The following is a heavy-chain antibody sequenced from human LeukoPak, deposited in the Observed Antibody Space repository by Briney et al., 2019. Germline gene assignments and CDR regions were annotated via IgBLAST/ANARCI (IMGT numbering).Heavy chain of an antibody. Sequence: GGSLRLSCAASGFTFSSYGMHWVRQAPGKGLEWVAFVRYDSSNKYYADSVKGRFTISRDNSKNTLYLQMNSLRAEDTAVYYCAKETLYDYVWGSYHLDYWGQGTLATVSS. CDR3: AKETLYDYVWGSYHLDY. CDR2: VRYDSSNK. D-gene: IGHD3-16*02. CDR1: GFTFSSYG. V-gene: IGHV3-30*02. J-gene: IGHJ4*02.